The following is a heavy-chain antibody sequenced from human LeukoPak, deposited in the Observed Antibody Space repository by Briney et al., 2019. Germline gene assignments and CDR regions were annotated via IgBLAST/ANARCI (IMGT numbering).Heavy chain of an antibody. CDR1: GFTFSSYA. Sequence: GGSLRLSCAASGFTFSSYAMHWVRQAPGTGLEYVSAISSNGGSTYYANSVKGRFTIFRDNSKKTVYLQMGSLRAEDMALYYCARASYAYGNTWFDPWGQGTLVTVSS. CDR2: ISSNGGST. D-gene: IGHD3-16*01. CDR3: ARASYAYGNTWFDP. V-gene: IGHV3-64*01. J-gene: IGHJ5*02.